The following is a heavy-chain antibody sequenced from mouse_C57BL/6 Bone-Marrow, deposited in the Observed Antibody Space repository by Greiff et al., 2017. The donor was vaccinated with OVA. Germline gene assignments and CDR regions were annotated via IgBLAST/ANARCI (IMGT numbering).Heavy chain of an antibody. D-gene: IGHD2-1*01. CDR2: IYPGSGST. CDR1: GYTFTSYW. CDR3: ARSYYCNYVPFAY. V-gene: IGHV1-55*01. J-gene: IGHJ3*01. Sequence: VQLQESGAELVKPGASVKMSCKASGYTFTSYWITWVKQRPGQGLEWIGDIYPGSGSTNYNEKFKSKATLTVDTSSSTAYMQLSSLTSEDSSVYYCARSYYCNYVPFAYWGQGTLVTVSA.